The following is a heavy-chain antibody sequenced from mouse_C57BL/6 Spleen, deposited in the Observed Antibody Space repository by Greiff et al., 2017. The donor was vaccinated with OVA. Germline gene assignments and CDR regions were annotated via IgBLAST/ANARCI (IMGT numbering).Heavy chain of an antibody. CDR2: IYPGSGST. CDR3: ASRGASYDYVWFAY. D-gene: IGHD2-4*01. J-gene: IGHJ3*01. Sequence: QVQLQQPGAELVKPGASVKMSCKASGYTFTSYWITWVKQRPGQGLEWIGDIYPGSGSTNYNEKFKSKATLTVDTSSSTAYMQLSSLTSEDSAVYYCASRGASYDYVWFAYWGQGTLVTVSA. CDR1: GYTFTSYW. V-gene: IGHV1-55*01.